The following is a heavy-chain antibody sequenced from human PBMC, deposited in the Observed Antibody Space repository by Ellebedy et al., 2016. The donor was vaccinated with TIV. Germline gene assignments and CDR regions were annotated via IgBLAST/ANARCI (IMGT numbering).Heavy chain of an antibody. D-gene: IGHD3-22*01. CDR1: GFTFSSFW. CDR2: INNVGNSN. Sequence: PGGSLRPSCPASGFTFSSFWMHWVRQLPGKGLVWVSRINNVGNSNSYADSVKGRCTTARDNAKNTLYLQMNSLRAEDTAVYYCARDHYDSSGYYFPQTNDYNYGMDVWGQGTTVTVSS. CDR3: ARDHYDSSGYYFPQTNDYNYGMDV. V-gene: IGHV3-74*01. J-gene: IGHJ6*02.